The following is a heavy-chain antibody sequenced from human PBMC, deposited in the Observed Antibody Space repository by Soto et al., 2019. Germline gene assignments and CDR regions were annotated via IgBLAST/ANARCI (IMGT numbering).Heavy chain of an antibody. D-gene: IGHD2-2*01. CDR1: GFTFSSYW. V-gene: IGHV3-74*01. Sequence: EVQMVESGGGLVQPGGSLRLSCAASGFTFSSYWMHWVRQAPGKGLVWVSRINSDGSSTSYADSMKGRFTISRDNAKNTLYLQMNSLRAEDTAVYYCARGGLTAADDYWGQGTLVTVSS. CDR3: ARGGLTAADDY. CDR2: INSDGSST. J-gene: IGHJ4*02.